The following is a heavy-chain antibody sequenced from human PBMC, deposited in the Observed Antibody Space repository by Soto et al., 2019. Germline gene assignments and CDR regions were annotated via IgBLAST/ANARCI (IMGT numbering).Heavy chain of an antibody. J-gene: IGHJ4*02. CDR3: ARVPGYSSSWYYFDY. Sequence: GGSLRLSCAASGFTFSSYWMSWVRQAPGKGLEWVANIKQDGSEKYYVDSVKGRFTISRDNAKNSLYLQMNSLRAEDTAVYYCARVPGYSSSWYYFDYWGQGTLVTVSS. V-gene: IGHV3-7*03. D-gene: IGHD6-13*01. CDR1: GFTFSSYW. CDR2: IKQDGSEK.